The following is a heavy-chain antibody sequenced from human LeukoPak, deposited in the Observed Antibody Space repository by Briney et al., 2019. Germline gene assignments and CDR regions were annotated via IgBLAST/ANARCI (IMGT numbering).Heavy chain of an antibody. J-gene: IGHJ4*02. CDR2: IIPIFGIA. D-gene: IGHD2-2*01. CDR1: GGTFSSYA. Sequence: ASVKVSCKASGGTFSSYAISWVRQAPGQGLEWMGRIIPIFGIANYAQKFQGRVTITADKSTSTAYMELSSLRSEDTAVYYCARDRLYCSSTSCSTRYYYDSRPLDYWGQGTLVTVSS. V-gene: IGHV1-69*04. CDR3: ARDRLYCSSTSCSTRYYYDSRPLDY.